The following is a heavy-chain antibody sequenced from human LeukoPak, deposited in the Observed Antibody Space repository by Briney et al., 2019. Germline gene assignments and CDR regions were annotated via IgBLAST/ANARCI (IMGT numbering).Heavy chain of an antibody. CDR3: ARAVAATEYFQH. V-gene: IGHV4-61*02. Sequence: SQTLSLTCTVFGGSISSGSYYWYWIRQPTGTGLEWIGRIYTRGTINYNPSLKSRVTMSVDTSKNQFSLNLSSVTAADTAVYYCARAVAATEYFQHWGQGTLVIVSS. CDR2: IYTRGTI. D-gene: IGHD2-15*01. CDR1: GGSISSGSYY. J-gene: IGHJ1*01.